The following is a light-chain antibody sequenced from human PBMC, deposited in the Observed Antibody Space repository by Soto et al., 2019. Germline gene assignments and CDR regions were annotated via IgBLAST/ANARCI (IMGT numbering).Light chain of an antibody. J-gene: IGLJ2*01. CDR2: DVS. Sequence: QSALTQPASVSGSAGQSITISCTGTSSDVGGYNYVSWYQQHPGKAPKLMIYDVSNRPSGVSNRFSGSKSGNTASLTISGLQAEDEADYYCSSYTSSSTQVLFGGGTKVTVL. V-gene: IGLV2-14*01. CDR1: SSDVGGYNY. CDR3: SSYTSSSTQVL.